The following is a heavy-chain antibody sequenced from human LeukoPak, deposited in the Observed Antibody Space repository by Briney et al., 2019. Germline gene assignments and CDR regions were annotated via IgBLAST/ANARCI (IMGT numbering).Heavy chain of an antibody. Sequence: ASVKVSCKASGGTFSSYAISWVRQAPGQGLEWMGRIIPILGIANYAQKFQGRVTITADKSTSTAYMELSSLRSEDTAVYYCATDQGHIGVDYYYYGMDVWGQGTTVTVSS. V-gene: IGHV1-69*04. CDR1: GGTFSSYA. D-gene: IGHD3-10*01. J-gene: IGHJ6*02. CDR3: ATDQGHIGVDYYYYGMDV. CDR2: IIPILGIA.